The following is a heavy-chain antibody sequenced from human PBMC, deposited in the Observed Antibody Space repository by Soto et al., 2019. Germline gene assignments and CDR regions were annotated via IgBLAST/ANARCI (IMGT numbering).Heavy chain of an antibody. J-gene: IGHJ6*02. V-gene: IGHV5-51*01. CDR3: TRHGYGNYGSGSYYRYGMDV. D-gene: IGHD3-10*01. CDR2: IYPGDSDT. CDR1: GYSFTSYW. Sequence: PGESLKISCKGSGYSFTSYWIGWVRQMPGKGLEWMGIIYPGDSDTRYSPSFQGQVTISADKSISTAYLQWSSLKASDTAMYYCTRHGYGNYGSGSYYRYGMDVWGQGTKVTVSS.